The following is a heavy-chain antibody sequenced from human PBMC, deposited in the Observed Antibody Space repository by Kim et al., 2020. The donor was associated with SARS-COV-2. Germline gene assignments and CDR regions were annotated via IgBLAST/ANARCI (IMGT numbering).Heavy chain of an antibody. D-gene: IGHD6-13*01. CDR3: ARREAAAGTMIDY. Sequence: GGSLRLSCAASGFTFSSYGMHWVRQAPGKGLEWVAVISYDGSNKYYADSVKGRFTISRDNSKNTLYLQMNSLRAEDTAVYYCARREAAAGTMIDYWGQGTLVTVSS. V-gene: IGHV3-33*05. J-gene: IGHJ4*02. CDR1: GFTFSSYG. CDR2: ISYDGSNK.